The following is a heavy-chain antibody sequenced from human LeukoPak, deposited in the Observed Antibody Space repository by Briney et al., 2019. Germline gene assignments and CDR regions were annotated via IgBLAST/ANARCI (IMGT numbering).Heavy chain of an antibody. CDR2: INWNGGST. CDR1: GFTFDDYA. Sequence: SPGGSLRLSCAASGFTFDDYAISWVRQAPGKGLEWVSGINWNGGSTGYADSVKGRFTISRDNAKNSLYLQMNSLRAEDTALYYCARDPSGSYTGYFDYWGQGTLVTVSS. V-gene: IGHV3-20*04. CDR3: ARDPSGSYTGYFDY. D-gene: IGHD1-26*01. J-gene: IGHJ4*02.